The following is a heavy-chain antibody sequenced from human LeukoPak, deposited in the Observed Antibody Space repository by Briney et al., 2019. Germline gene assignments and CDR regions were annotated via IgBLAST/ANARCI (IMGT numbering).Heavy chain of an antibody. Sequence: VGSLGLSCAASGFTVSTNYMSWVRQAPGRGLEWVSVIHSDGSTHYADSVKGRFTTSRDNSKNTVYLQMNSLRTEDTAMYYCARGGAFDMWGQGTMVTVSS. CDR1: GFTVSTNY. CDR2: IHSDGST. CDR3: ARGGAFDM. V-gene: IGHV3-53*01. J-gene: IGHJ3*02. D-gene: IGHD3-10*01.